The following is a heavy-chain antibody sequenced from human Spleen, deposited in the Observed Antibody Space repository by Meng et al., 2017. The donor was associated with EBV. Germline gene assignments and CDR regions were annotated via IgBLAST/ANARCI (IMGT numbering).Heavy chain of an antibody. D-gene: IGHD3-10*01. V-gene: IGHV1-69*01. CDR1: GGTFRSDA. CDR3: ASESGRGFTPDY. CDR2: LIPMSDAP. Sequence: QVPLVQSGAEMKKPGSSVKVSCKTSGGTFRSDAISWVRQAPGQGLEWMGGLIPMSDAPHYAQKFQGRVTITADESTSTHYMDLSGLRSEDTAVYYCASESGRGFTPDYWGQGTLVTVSS. J-gene: IGHJ4*02.